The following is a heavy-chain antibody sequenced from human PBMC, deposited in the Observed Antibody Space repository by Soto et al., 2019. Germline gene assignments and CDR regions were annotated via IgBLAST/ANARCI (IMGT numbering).Heavy chain of an antibody. J-gene: IGHJ5*02. V-gene: IGHV4-30-4*01. Sequence: QVQLQESGPGLVKPSQTLSLTCTVSGGSISSGDYYWRWIRQPPGKGLEWIGYIYYSGSTYYNPSLKSRVTISVDTSKNKFSLKLSAVTAADKAVYYCARAVVSAYDWFDPWVQGPLVTVSS. CDR3: ARAVVSAYDWFDP. D-gene: IGHD2-15*01. CDR1: GGSISSGDYY. CDR2: IYYSGST.